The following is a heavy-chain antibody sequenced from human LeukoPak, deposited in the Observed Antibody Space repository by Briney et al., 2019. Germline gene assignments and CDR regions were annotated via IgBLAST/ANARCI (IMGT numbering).Heavy chain of an antibody. CDR3: ANPSAVVGPNEKNTGYFQH. CDR2: ISYDGSNK. V-gene: IGHV3-30*18. J-gene: IGHJ1*01. Sequence: TGGSLRLSCAASGFTFSSYGMHWVRQAPGKGLERVAVISYDGSNKNYADSVKGRFTISRDKPRNTLYLQMNSLRAEDTAVYYCANPSAVVGPNEKNTGYFQHWGQGTLVTVSS. CDR1: GFTFSSYG. D-gene: IGHD6-19*01.